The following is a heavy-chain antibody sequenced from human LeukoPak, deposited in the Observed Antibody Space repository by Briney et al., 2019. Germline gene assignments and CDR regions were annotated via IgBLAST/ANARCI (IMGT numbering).Heavy chain of an antibody. V-gene: IGHV3-21*01. D-gene: IGHD3-10*01. CDR3: AREGVIGAFDI. CDR1: GFTFSSYS. Sequence: GGSLRLSCAASGFTFSSYSMNWVRQAPGKGLEWVSSISSSSYIYYADSVKGRFTISRDNAKNSLYLQMSSLRAEDTAVYYCAREGVIGAFDIWGQGTMVTVSS. J-gene: IGHJ3*02. CDR2: ISSSSYI.